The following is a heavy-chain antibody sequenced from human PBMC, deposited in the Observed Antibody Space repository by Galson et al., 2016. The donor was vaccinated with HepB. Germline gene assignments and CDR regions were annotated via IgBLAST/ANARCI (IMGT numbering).Heavy chain of an antibody. V-gene: IGHV3-23*01. CDR3: TRHGPGGAYDDFDY. CDR1: GFTFSNYA. Sequence: SLRLSCAVSGFTFSNYAMSWVRQAPGKGLEWVSGISGSGGSTYYTDSLKGRFTISRDNSKNMVYLQMNSLKTEDTAVYYCTRHGPGGAYDDFDYWGQGTLVTVSS. D-gene: IGHD4-23*01. J-gene: IGHJ4*02. CDR2: ISGSGGST.